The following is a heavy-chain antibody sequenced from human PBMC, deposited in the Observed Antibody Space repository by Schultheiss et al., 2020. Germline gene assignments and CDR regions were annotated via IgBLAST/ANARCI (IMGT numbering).Heavy chain of an antibody. J-gene: IGHJ6*03. D-gene: IGHD2-15*01. CDR1: GFSFSNYA. Sequence: GGSLRLSCEASGFSFSNYAMNWVRQAPGKGLEWVAVIWYDGSQKYYGDSVKGRFTISRDNSKNTLYLQMNSLRAEDTAVYYCARDPGVVYYYYYMDVCGKGTTVIVSS. CDR2: IWYDGSQK. V-gene: IGHV3-33*01. CDR3: ARDPGVVYYYYYMDV.